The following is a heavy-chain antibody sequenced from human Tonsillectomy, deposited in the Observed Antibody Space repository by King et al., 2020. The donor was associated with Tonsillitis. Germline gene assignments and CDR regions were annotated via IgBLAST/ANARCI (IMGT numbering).Heavy chain of an antibody. CDR1: GFTFNSYS. V-gene: IGHV3-30*04. CDR3: ARALFYRAGRIPFDI. J-gene: IGHJ3*02. D-gene: IGHD3-3*01. Sequence: VQLVESGGGVVQPGRSLRLSCAASGFTFNSYSMHWVRQAPGKGLEWVAVISYDGTNKYYADSVKGRFTISRDNSNNTLCLQMNSLSAEDTAVYYCARALFYRAGRIPFDIWGQGTMITVSS. CDR2: ISYDGTNK.